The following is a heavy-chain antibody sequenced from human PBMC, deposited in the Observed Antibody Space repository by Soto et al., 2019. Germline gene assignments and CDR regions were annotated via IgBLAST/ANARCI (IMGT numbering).Heavy chain of an antibody. CDR1: GFTFSSYA. CDR2: ISGSGGST. Sequence: EVQLLESGGGLVQPGGSLRLSCAASGFTFSSYAMSWVRQAPGKGLEWVSAISGSGGSTYYADSVKGRFTISRDNSKNTMYLKMNSLRAEDTDVYYCAKASRSTHYFYYGMDVWGQVTTVTVS. V-gene: IGHV3-23*01. D-gene: IGHD6-6*01. J-gene: IGHJ6*02. CDR3: AKASRSTHYFYYGMDV.